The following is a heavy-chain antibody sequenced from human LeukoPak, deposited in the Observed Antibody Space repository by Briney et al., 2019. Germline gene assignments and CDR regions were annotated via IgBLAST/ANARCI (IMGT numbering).Heavy chain of an antibody. CDR3: ARDAAAAGTLDY. CDR2: FDPEDGET. D-gene: IGHD6-13*01. CDR1: GYTLTELS. J-gene: IGHJ4*02. Sequence: ASVKVSCKVSGYTLTELSMHWVRQAPGKGLEWMGGFDPEDGETIYAQKFQGRVTMTEDTSTDTAYMELSSLRSEDTAMYYCARDAAAAGTLDYWGQGTPVTVSS. V-gene: IGHV1-24*01.